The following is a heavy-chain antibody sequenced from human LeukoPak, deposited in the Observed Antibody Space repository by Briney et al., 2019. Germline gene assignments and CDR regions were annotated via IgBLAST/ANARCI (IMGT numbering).Heavy chain of an antibody. CDR2: IRQDGRVK. V-gene: IGHV3-7*01. CDR3: VGSSWSGVNDFDD. D-gene: IGHD6-13*01. J-gene: IGHJ4*02. Sequence: PGRTLRLSCAASGVTLCSYLMSWGRQAPGKGGEWGGNIRQDGRVKYYVDSVKGRFTISGDNAKNSLYLQMNSLRAADTAVYYCVGSSWSGVNDFDDWGQRTLVTVS. CDR1: GVTLCSYL.